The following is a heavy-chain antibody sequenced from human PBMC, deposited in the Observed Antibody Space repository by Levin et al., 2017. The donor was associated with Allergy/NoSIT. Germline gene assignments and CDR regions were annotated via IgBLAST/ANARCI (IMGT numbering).Heavy chain of an antibody. Sequence: SETLSLTCTVSGGSISSSSYYWGWIRQPPGKGLEWIGSIYYSGSTYYNPSLKSRVTISVDTSKNQFSLKLSSVTAADTAVYYCARRGSYQRGAFDYWGQGTLVTVSS. V-gene: IGHV4-39*01. CDR3: ARRGSYQRGAFDY. D-gene: IGHD1-26*01. CDR2: IYYSGST. CDR1: GGSISSSSYY. J-gene: IGHJ4*02.